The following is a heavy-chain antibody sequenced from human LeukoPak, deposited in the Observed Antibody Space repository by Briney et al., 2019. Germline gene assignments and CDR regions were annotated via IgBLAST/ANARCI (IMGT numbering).Heavy chain of an antibody. J-gene: IGHJ4*02. Sequence: GASVKVSCKASGYTFTSYGISWVRQAPGQGLEWMGWISAYNGNTNYAQKLQGRVTMTTDTSTSTAYMELRSLRSGDTAVYYCARVGGGSGWYVPLYYFDYWGQGTLVTVSS. CDR3: ARVGGGSGWYVPLYYFDY. V-gene: IGHV1-18*01. D-gene: IGHD6-19*01. CDR1: GYTFTSYG. CDR2: ISAYNGNT.